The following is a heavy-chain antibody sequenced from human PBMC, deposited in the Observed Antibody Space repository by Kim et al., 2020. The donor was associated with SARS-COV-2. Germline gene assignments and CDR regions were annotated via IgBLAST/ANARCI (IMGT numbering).Heavy chain of an antibody. CDR2: IIPIFGTA. Sequence: SVKVSCKASGGTFSSYAISWVRQAPGQGLEWMGGIIPIFGTANYAQKFQGRVTITADESTSTAYMELISLRSEDTAVYYCARGRTPARGGVMVSFAYWGQGTLVTVSS. D-gene: IGHD3-16*01. J-gene: IGHJ4*02. CDR1: GGTFSSYA. CDR3: ARGRTPARGGVMVSFAY. V-gene: IGHV1-69*13.